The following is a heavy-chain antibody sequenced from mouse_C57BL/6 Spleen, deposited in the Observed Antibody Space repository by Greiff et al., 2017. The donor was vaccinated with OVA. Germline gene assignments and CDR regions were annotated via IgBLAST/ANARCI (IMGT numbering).Heavy chain of an antibody. CDR1: GYTFTDYY. Sequence: VQLQQSGPELVKPGASVKISCKASGYTFTDYYMNWVKQSHGKSLEWIGDINPNNGGTSYNQKFKGKATLTVDKSSSTAYMELRSLTSEDSAVYYCAKPYDYDGYYFDYWGQGTTLTVSS. V-gene: IGHV1-26*01. D-gene: IGHD2-4*01. CDR2: INPNNGGT. CDR3: AKPYDYDGYYFDY. J-gene: IGHJ2*01.